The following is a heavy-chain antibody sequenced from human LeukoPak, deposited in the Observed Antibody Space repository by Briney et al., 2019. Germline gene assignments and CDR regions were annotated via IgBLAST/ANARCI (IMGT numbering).Heavy chain of an antibody. D-gene: IGHD1-14*01. J-gene: IGHJ4*02. V-gene: IGHV4-39*07. CDR2: IYYSGST. CDR1: GGSISSSSYY. Sequence: SETLSLTCTVSGGSISSSSYYWGWIRQPPGKGLEWIGSIYYSGSTYYNPSLKSRVTISVDTSKNQFSLKLSSVTAADTAVYFCARASTTFDDWGQGTLVTVSS. CDR3: ARASTTFDD.